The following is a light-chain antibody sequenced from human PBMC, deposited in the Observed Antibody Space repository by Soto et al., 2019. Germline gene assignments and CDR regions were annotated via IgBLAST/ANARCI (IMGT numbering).Light chain of an antibody. V-gene: IGKV3-11*01. CDR3: QQYKDWPPLT. CDR2: DAS. Sequence: EIVLTQSHGNLSLSPGDRATLSCRASQDVGGYLSWFQQKPGQAPRLLIYDASIRAPGIPARFSGSESGTVFTLTISSLEPEDFAVYYCQQYKDWPPLTFGGGTKVDIK. J-gene: IGKJ4*01. CDR1: QDVGGY.